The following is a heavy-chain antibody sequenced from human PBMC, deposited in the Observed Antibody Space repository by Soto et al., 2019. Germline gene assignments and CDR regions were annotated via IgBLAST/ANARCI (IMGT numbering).Heavy chain of an antibody. Sequence: ATLSLTCTVSGGSISSSSYYWGWIRQPPGKGLEWIGSIYYSGSTYYNPSLKSRVTISVDTSKNQFSLKLSSVTAADTAVYYCARLMGYCSGGSCSGLDYWGQGTLVTVSS. CDR2: IYYSGST. J-gene: IGHJ4*02. V-gene: IGHV4-39*01. CDR3: ARLMGYCSGGSCSGLDY. D-gene: IGHD2-15*01. CDR1: GGSISSSSYY.